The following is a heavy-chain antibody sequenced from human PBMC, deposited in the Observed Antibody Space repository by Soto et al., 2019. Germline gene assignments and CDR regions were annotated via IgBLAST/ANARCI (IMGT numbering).Heavy chain of an antibody. J-gene: IGHJ4*02. CDR2: IHNSWSP. Sequence: QVQLQESGPGLVNPSQTLSLTCTASGGSISSHDYYWSWIRQHPAKVLEWIGYIHNSWSPYYSPSLRSRVTISADTSQNHVSLELRSVTAADTAVYYCAGKPNALYYFDYWGQGILVTVSS. CDR3: AGKPNALYYFDY. D-gene: IGHD2-8*01. V-gene: IGHV4-31*03. CDR1: GGSISSHDYY.